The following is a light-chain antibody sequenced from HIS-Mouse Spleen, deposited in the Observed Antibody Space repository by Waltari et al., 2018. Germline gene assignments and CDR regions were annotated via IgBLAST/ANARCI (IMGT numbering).Light chain of an antibody. CDR1: SSNIGSNY. V-gene: IGLV1-47*01. Sequence: QSVLTQPPSASGTPGQRVTISCSGSSSNIGSNYVYWYQQLPGTAPKLLIYWNNRRPSGVPDRFSGSKSGTSASLAISGLRSEDEADYYCAAWDDSLSGYVFGTGTKVTVL. CDR3: AAWDDSLSGYV. CDR2: WNN. J-gene: IGLJ1*01.